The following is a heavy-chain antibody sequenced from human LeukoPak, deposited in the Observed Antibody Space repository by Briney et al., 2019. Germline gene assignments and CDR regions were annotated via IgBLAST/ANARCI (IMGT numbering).Heavy chain of an antibody. Sequence: PSETLSLTCTVSGGSISSYYWSWIRQPPGTGLEWIGYIYYSGSTNYNPSLKSRVTISVDTSKNQFSLKLSSVTAADTAVYYCARDSIVDAFDIWGQGTMVTVSS. V-gene: IGHV4-59*01. CDR2: IYYSGST. CDR1: GGSISSYY. D-gene: IGHD1-26*01. J-gene: IGHJ3*02. CDR3: ARDSIVDAFDI.